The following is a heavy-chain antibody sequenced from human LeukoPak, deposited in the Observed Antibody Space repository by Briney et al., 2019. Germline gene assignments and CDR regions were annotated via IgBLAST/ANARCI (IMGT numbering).Heavy chain of an antibody. CDR2: INPSGGST. CDR3: ARDREYYYDY. D-gene: IGHD3-10*01. Sequence: ASVKVSCKASGGTFSSYAISWVRQAPGQGLEWMGIINPSGGSTSYAQKFQGRVTMTRDTSTSTVYMEPSSLRSEDTAVYYCARDREYYYDYWGQGTLVTVSS. CDR1: GGTFSSYA. V-gene: IGHV1-46*01. J-gene: IGHJ4*02.